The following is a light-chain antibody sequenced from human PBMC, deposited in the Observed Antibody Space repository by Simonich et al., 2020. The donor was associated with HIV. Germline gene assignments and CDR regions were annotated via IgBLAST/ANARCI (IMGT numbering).Light chain of an antibody. CDR1: QSISSW. Sequence: DIQMTQSPSTLSASVGDRVTITCRASQSISSWLAWYQQKPGKAPKLLIYKAFSLESGVPSRFSGSGSGTEFTLTISSLQPDDFATYYCQHYNSYPTWTFGQGTKVEIK. CDR2: KAF. CDR3: QHYNSYPTWT. V-gene: IGKV1-5*03. J-gene: IGKJ1*01.